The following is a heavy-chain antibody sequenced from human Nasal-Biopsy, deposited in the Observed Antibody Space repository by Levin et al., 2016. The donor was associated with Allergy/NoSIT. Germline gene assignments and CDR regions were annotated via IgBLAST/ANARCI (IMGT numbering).Heavy chain of an antibody. V-gene: IGHV1-24*01. CDR2: FDAEDGGT. J-gene: IGHJ6*02. CDR3: ARDEWAGEHSLEVYYYYGMDV. Sequence: ASVKVSCKVSGSIFTELAMYWVRQAPGKGLEWMGGFDAEDGGTIYAQKFQGRVTLTTDTSTNTAYMELASLRSDDTAIYYCARDEWAGEHSLEVYYYYGMDVWGQGTTVTVSS. D-gene: IGHD1-26*01. CDR1: GSIFTELA.